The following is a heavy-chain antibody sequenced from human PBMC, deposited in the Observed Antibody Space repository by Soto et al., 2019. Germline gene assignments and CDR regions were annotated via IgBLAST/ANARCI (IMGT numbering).Heavy chain of an antibody. V-gene: IGHV3-15*07. CDR3: TTEPLAYCGGDCSY. CDR1: GVTFSNAW. J-gene: IGHJ4*02. D-gene: IGHD2-21*02. Sequence: PGGSLRLSCAASGVTFSNAWMNWVRQAPGKGLEWVGRIKSKTDGGTTDYAAPVKGRFTISRDDSKNTLYLQMNSLKTEDTAVYYCTTEPLAYCGGDCSYWGQGTLVTVSS. CDR2: IKSKTDGGTT.